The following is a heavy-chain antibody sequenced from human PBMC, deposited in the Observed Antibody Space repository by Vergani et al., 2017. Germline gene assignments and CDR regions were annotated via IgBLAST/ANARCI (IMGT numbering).Heavy chain of an antibody. CDR1: GYSVGSGYY. J-gene: IGHJ4*02. D-gene: IGHD4-23*01. Sequence: QVDLQESGPGLVKSSETLSLNCAVSGYSVGSGYYWGWTRQPPGRGLVWIGCVNRNGNTNYTASLRSRAAITRDTSKKHFSLRLTSVAAADAAVYYCARQNPGGSAHVDFWGQGVLVTVSA. V-gene: IGHV4-38-2*01. CDR3: ARQNPGGSAHVDF. CDR2: VNRNGNT.